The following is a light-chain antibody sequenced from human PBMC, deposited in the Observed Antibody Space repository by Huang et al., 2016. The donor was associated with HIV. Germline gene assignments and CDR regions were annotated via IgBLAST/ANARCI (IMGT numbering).Light chain of an antibody. J-gene: IGKJ2*01. CDR3: QQYNNWPRT. V-gene: IGKV3-15*01. CDR1: QYVSSN. CDR2: GAS. Sequence: ERVMTQSPDTLSVSPGERATLYCRASQYVSSNLAWYQQKPGQAPRLLVYGASTRFIDIPASVSGSGSGTECTLTISSLQSEDSAVYYCQQYNNWPRTFGQGTKLEIK.